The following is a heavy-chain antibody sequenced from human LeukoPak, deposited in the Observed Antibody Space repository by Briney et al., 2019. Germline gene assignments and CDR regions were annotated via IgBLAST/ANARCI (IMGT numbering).Heavy chain of an antibody. D-gene: IGHD6-13*01. CDR3: ARDHPHSSSWYRSNWFDP. Sequence: KPSETLSLTCTVSGGSISSYYWSWIRQPAGKGLEWLGRIYTSGSTNYNPSLKSRVTMSVDTSKNQFSLKLSSVTAADTAVYYCARDHPHSSSWYRSNWFDPWGQGTLVTVSS. CDR1: GGSISSYY. CDR2: IYTSGST. V-gene: IGHV4-4*07. J-gene: IGHJ5*02.